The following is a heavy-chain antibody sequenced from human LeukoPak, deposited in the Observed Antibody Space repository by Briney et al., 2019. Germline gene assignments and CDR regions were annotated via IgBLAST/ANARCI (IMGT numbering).Heavy chain of an antibody. V-gene: IGHV5-51*01. J-gene: IGHJ4*02. CDR3: ARSSHYFYGSGPLHAYYFDY. CDR2: IYPGDSDT. CDR1: GYIFTSYW. Sequence: GESLKISCKGSGYIFTSYWIGWVRQLPGKGLEWMGIIYPGDSDTRNSPSLQGQVIISVDKSISTAYLQWSSLKASDTAMYYCARSSHYFYGSGPLHAYYFDYWGQGTLVTVSS. D-gene: IGHD3-10*01.